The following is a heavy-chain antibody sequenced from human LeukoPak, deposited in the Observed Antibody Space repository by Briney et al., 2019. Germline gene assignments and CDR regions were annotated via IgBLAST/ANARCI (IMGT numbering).Heavy chain of an antibody. J-gene: IGHJ4*02. Sequence: SETLSLTCSVSGGSTSTYYWSWIRQSAGKGLEWIGRIYKSGSSNYNPSLKSRVSMSVDSSKNHFSLNLTSVTAEDTAVYYCARDSRGGGPDFDYWGQGTLVTVSS. V-gene: IGHV4-4*07. CDR3: ARDSRGGGPDFDY. CDR1: GGSTSTYY. D-gene: IGHD3-16*01. CDR2: IYKSGSS.